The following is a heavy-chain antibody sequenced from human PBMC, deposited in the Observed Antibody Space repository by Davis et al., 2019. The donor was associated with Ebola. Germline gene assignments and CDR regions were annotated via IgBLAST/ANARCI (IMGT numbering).Heavy chain of an antibody. CDR1: GGSFSGYY. D-gene: IGHD3-22*01. CDR2: IYYSGSP. CDR3: ARDLRYDSSGYDYYFYMDV. V-gene: IGHV4-31*11. Sequence: PSETLSLTCAVYGGSFSGYYWSWIRQHPGKGLEWIGYIYYSGSPYYKPSLKSRVTISLATSKNQFSLNLYSVTAADTAVYYCARDLRYDSSGYDYYFYMDVWGKGTTVTVSS. J-gene: IGHJ6*03.